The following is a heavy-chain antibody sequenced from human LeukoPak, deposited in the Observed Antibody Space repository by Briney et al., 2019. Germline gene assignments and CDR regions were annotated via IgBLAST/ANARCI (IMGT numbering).Heavy chain of an antibody. V-gene: IGHV1-18*04. D-gene: IGHD3-3*01. Sequence: ASVKVSCKTSGYSFSDYGISWVRQAPGQGLEWMGWIGTNNGNINYAQKFQGRVTMTTDTSKTAYMELRSLRYDDTAVYFCAREGFWRGYERHPRYYGMDVWGQGTTVIVSS. CDR2: IGTNNGNI. J-gene: IGHJ6*02. CDR3: AREGFWRGYERHPRYYGMDV. CDR1: GYSFSDYG.